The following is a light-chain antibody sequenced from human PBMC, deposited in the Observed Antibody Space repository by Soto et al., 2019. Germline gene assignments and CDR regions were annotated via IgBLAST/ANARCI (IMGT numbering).Light chain of an antibody. CDR2: GAS. CDR3: QQYGRSPFT. Sequence: EIVLTQSPGTLSLSPGERATLSCRASQSILTNLAWYQQEPGQAPRLLIYGASTRATGIPERFSGSGSGTDFTLTISRLEPEDFAVYYCQQYGRSPFTFGPGTKVDIK. V-gene: IGKV3-20*01. J-gene: IGKJ3*01. CDR1: QSILTN.